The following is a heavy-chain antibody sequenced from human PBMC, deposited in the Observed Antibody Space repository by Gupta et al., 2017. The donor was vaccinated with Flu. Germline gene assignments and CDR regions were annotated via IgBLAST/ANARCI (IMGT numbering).Heavy chain of an antibody. Sequence: PGKGLEWIGEINHSGSTNYNPSLKSRVTISVDTSKNQFSLKLSSVTAADTAVYYCARVRRSSRIYYYYGMDVWGQGTTVTVSS. D-gene: IGHD1-26*01. CDR3: ARVRRSSRIYYYYGMDV. CDR2: INHSGST. J-gene: IGHJ6*02. V-gene: IGHV4-34*01.